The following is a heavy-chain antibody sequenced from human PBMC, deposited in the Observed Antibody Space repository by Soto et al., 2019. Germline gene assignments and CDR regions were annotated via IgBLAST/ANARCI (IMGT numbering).Heavy chain of an antibody. Sequence: SETLSLTCAVYGGSFSGYYWSWIRQPPGKGLEWIGEINHSGSTNYNPSLKSRVTISVDTSKNQFSLKLSSVTAADTAVYYCAKETATIKCAPDYWGQGTQVTSPQ. D-gene: IGHD5-12*01. CDR3: AKETATIKCAPDY. V-gene: IGHV4-34*01. CDR1: GGSFSGYY. CDR2: INHSGST. J-gene: IGHJ4*02.